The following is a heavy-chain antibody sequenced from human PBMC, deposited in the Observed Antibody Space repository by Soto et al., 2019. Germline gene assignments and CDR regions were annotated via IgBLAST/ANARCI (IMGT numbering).Heavy chain of an antibody. CDR2: IGTAGDT. CDR1: GFTFSSYD. D-gene: IGHD7-27*01. V-gene: IGHV3-13*04. J-gene: IGHJ3*02. Sequence: EVQLVESGGGLVQPGGSLRLSCAASGFTFSSYDMHWVRQATGKSLEWVSFIGTAGDTYYPGSVKGRFTISRENGKNSFYLQMNSLRAGDTAVYYWARRNWVWDAFDIWGHGTMVTVSS. CDR3: ARRNWVWDAFDI.